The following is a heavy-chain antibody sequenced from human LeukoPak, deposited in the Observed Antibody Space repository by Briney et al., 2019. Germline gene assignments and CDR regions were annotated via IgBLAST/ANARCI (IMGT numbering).Heavy chain of an antibody. D-gene: IGHD1-26*01. Sequence: GGSLRLSCAASGFTFSSYGMHGVRQAPGERLEWVAGIWYDGSNKYYADSVKGRFTISRDNSKNTLYLQMNSLRAEDTAVYYCAKGPVGAHPAWGQGTLVTVSS. CDR1: GFTFSSYG. CDR2: IWYDGSNK. CDR3: AKGPVGAHPA. V-gene: IGHV3-33*06. J-gene: IGHJ5*02.